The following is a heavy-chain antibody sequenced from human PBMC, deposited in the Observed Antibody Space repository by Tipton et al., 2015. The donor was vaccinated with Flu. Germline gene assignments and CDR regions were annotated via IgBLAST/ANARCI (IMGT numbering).Heavy chain of an antibody. Sequence: QLVQSGAEVKKPGASVKVSCKTSIYSFSTYSLSWVRQAPGQGLEWMGWIGSSSRDTIFAEKFQGRVTMTVDMSTTTAYMELRSLTPDDTAVYFCARGLAKLDNWGQGTLVTASS. CDR2: IGSSSRDT. CDR1: IYSFSTYS. D-gene: IGHD6-6*01. CDR3: ARGLAKLDN. J-gene: IGHJ4*02. V-gene: IGHV1-18*04.